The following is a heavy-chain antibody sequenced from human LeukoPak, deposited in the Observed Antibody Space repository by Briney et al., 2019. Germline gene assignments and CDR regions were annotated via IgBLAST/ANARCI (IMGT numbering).Heavy chain of an antibody. V-gene: IGHV3-23*01. J-gene: IGHJ5*02. CDR2: ISGSGGST. D-gene: IGHD3-9*01. CDR1: GFTFSSYA. Sequence: GGSLRLSCAASGFTFSSYAMSWVRQAPGKGLEWVSAISGSGGSTYYADSVKGRFTISRDNSKNTLYLQMNSLRAEDTAVYYCAKAPRYFDWLLATSWFDPWGQGTLVTVSS. CDR3: AKAPRYFDWLLATSWFDP.